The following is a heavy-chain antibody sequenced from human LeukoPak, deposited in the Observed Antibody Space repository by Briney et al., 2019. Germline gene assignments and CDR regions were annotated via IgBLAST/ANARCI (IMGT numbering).Heavy chain of an antibody. J-gene: IGHJ6*02. D-gene: IGHD3-3*02. Sequence: SETLSLTCTVSGGTISSYYWNWIRQPPGKGLEWIGYIHDSGSTKYNPSLKSRVTISVDTSKNQFSLKLSSVTAADTAVYYCARVHSLADYYYYGMDVWGQGTTVTVSS. CDR1: GGTISSYY. V-gene: IGHV4-59*08. CDR3: ARVHSLADYYYYGMDV. CDR2: IHDSGST.